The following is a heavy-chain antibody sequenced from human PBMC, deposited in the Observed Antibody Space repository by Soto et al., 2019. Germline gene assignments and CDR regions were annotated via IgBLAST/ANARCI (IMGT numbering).Heavy chain of an antibody. D-gene: IGHD3-10*01. J-gene: IGHJ4*02. Sequence: SETLSLTCTVSGASINSYYWSWIRQPPGEGLEWIAYIYHNGNTNYNPSLMNRVTISLDTSRNQFSLSLSSVTAADTAVYYCAREKSGSPGDYWGQGVLVTVSS. CDR2: IYHNGNT. CDR3: AREKSGSPGDY. V-gene: IGHV4-59*01. CDR1: GASINSYY.